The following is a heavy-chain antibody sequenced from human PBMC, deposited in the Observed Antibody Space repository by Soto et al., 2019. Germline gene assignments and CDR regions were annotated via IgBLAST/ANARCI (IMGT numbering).Heavy chain of an antibody. CDR1: GGSISSYY. V-gene: IGHV4-59*08. J-gene: IGHJ4*02. D-gene: IGHD1-26*01. Sequence: SETLSLTCTVSGGSISSYYLSWIRQPPGKGLEWIGYIYYSGSTNYNPSLKSRVTISVDTSKNQFSLKLSSVTAADTAVYYCARRAVGGNIDYWGQGTLVTVSS. CDR2: IYYSGST. CDR3: ARRAVGGNIDY.